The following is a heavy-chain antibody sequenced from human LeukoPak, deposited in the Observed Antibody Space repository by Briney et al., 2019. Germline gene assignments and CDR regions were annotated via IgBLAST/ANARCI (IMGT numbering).Heavy chain of an antibody. V-gene: IGHV3-7*01. CDR3: AKRQGYYYMDV. CDR2: IKQDGSEK. CDR1: GFSVSGYW. J-gene: IGHJ6*03. Sequence: GGSLRLSCAVSGFSVSGYWMTWVRQAPGKGLEWVANIKQDGSEKYYVDSVKGRFTISRDNAKNSLYLQMNSLRAEDTAVYYCAKRQGYYYMDVWGKGTTVTVSS.